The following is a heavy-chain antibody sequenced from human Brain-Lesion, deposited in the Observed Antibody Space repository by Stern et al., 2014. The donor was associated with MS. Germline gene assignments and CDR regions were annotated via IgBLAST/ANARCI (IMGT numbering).Heavy chain of an antibody. CDR2: VSDAGSNK. Sequence: QVQLVQSGGGVVQPGRSLRLSCAASGFTFSTYAMHWVRQAPGKGLEWAAVVSDAGSNKYYADSVKGRFTISRDNSKNTLYLQMNSLRAEDTAVYYCARGTIVAQVLPLDYWGQGTLVTVSS. J-gene: IGHJ4*02. CDR1: GFTFSTYA. CDR3: ARGTIVAQVLPLDY. D-gene: IGHD6-6*01. V-gene: IGHV3-30-3*01.